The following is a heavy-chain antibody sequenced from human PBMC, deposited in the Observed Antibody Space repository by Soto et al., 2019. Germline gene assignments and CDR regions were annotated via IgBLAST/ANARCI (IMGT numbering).Heavy chain of an antibody. V-gene: IGHV3-33*01. CDR1: GFTFRDYG. CDR2: IWYNGAKK. D-gene: IGHD4-17*01. J-gene: IGHJ3*01. Sequence: GGSLRLSCAASGFTFRDYGMHWVRQAPGKGLEWVAAIWYNGAKKYYGDSVKGRFTISKDNSANTQSLQMNSLRAEDTAVYYCARDFSRGSVTTKGDVFDGWGQATMVTVSS. CDR3: ARDFSRGSVTTKGDVFDG.